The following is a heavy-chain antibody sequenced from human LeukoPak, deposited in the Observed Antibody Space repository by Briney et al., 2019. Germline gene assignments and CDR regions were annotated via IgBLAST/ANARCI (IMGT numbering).Heavy chain of an antibody. CDR1: GYTFTWYA. CDR2: INAGNGNT. CDR3: ARSLIMVRGTRIPIDNYYYGMDV. V-gene: IGHV1-3*01. D-gene: IGHD3-10*01. J-gene: IGHJ6*02. Sequence: GASVKVSCKASGYTFTWYAMHWVRQAPGQRLESMGWINAGNGNTKYSQKFQGRVTITRDTSASTAYMELSSLSSEDTAVYYCARSLIMVRGTRIPIDNYYYGMDVWGQGTTVTVSS.